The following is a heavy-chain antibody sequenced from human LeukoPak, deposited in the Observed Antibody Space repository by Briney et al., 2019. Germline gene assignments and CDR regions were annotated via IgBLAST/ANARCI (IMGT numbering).Heavy chain of an antibody. CDR2: MHYSGST. CDR1: GGSISSYY. J-gene: IGHJ5*02. D-gene: IGHD3-16*01. V-gene: IGHV4-59*08. CDR3: ERRNGGNWFDP. Sequence: SETLSLTCSVSGGSISSYYWSWIRQPPGKGLEWIGYMHYSGSTNYNPSLKSRVTISVDTSKNQISLKLSSVTAADTAVYYCERRNGGNWFDPWGQGTLVTVSS.